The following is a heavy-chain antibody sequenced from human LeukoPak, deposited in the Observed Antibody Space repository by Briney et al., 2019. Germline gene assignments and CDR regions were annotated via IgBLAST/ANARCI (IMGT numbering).Heavy chain of an antibody. V-gene: IGHV4-4*02. D-gene: IGHD2-15*01. CDR1: GGPISSSNW. CDR2: IYHSGST. Sequence: SETLSLTCAVSGGPISSSNWWSWVRQPPGKGLEWIGEIYHSGSTNYYPSLKSRVTILLDKSKNQFSLKLSSVTAADTAVYYCARDLGYCSGGRCDDSWSQGTLVTVSS. J-gene: IGHJ4*02. CDR3: ARDLGYCSGGRCDDS.